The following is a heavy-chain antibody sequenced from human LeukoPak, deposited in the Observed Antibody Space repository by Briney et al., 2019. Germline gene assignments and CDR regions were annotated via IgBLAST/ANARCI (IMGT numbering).Heavy chain of an antibody. V-gene: IGHV4-59*01. CDR3: ARDRDTWGVYGMDV. J-gene: IGHJ6*02. Sequence: PSETLSLTCTVSGGSFSTYYWSWIRQPPGKGLEWIGYFYHSGSTNYNPSLKSRVTISVDKSKNQFSPKMRSVTAADTAVYYCARDRDTWGVYGMDVWGQGTTVTVSS. CDR1: GGSFSTYY. CDR2: FYHSGST. D-gene: IGHD3-16*01.